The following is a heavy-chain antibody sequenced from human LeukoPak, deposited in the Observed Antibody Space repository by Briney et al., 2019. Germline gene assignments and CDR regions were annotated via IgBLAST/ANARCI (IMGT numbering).Heavy chain of an antibody. CDR2: IYHSGST. Sequence: LRLSCAASGFTFSSYAMSWVRQAPGKGLEWIGYIYHSGSTYYNPSLKSRVTISVDRPKNQFSLKLSSVTAADTAVYYCARVETLYDILTGYYPYGMDVWGQGTTVTVSS. V-gene: IGHV4-30-2*01. D-gene: IGHD3-9*01. CDR1: GFTFSSYA. CDR3: ARVETLYDILTGYYPYGMDV. J-gene: IGHJ6*02.